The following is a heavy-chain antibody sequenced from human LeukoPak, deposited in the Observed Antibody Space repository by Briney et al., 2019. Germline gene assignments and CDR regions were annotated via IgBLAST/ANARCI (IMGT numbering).Heavy chain of an antibody. CDR1: GGSISSGSYY. CDR3: ARRKKYYYDSSGFS. V-gene: IGHV4-61*02. Sequence: SQTLSLTCTVSGGSISSGSYYWSWLRQPAGTGLEWIGRIYTSGSTYYNPSLKSRVTISVDTSKNQFSLKLSSVTAADTAVYYCARRKKYYYDSSGFSWGQGTLVTVSS. J-gene: IGHJ5*02. CDR2: IYTSGST. D-gene: IGHD3-22*01.